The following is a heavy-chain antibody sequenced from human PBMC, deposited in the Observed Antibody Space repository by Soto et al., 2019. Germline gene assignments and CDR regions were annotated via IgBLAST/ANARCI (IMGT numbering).Heavy chain of an antibody. CDR1: GFTFKKAW. Sequence: GGCLRLACAASGFTFKKAWMNWVPQAPAKGLERAGRLKTKTDDGTTDYATPVKGRFTISRDDSINTLYLQMNSLTTEDTAVYYCTTDLMPRYCSGAACYSGQHGMGVWGQGTTVTVSS. CDR2: LKTKTDDGTT. CDR3: TTDLMPRYCSGAACYSGQHGMGV. V-gene: IGHV3-15*01. J-gene: IGHJ6*02. D-gene: IGHD2-15*01.